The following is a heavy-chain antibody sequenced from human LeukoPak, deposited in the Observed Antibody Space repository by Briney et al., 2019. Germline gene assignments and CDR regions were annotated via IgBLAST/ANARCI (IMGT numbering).Heavy chain of an antibody. CDR2: ISAYNGNT. V-gene: IGHV1-18*01. CDR3: ARVCGVVVAATPLPFGDY. CDR1: GYTFTGYG. D-gene: IGHD2-15*01. J-gene: IGHJ4*02. Sequence: ASVKVSCKASGYTFTGYGISWVRQAPGQGLEWMGWISAYNGNTNYAQKLQGRVTMTTDTSTSTAYMELRSLRSDDTAVYYCARVCGVVVAATPLPFGDYWGQGTLVTVSS.